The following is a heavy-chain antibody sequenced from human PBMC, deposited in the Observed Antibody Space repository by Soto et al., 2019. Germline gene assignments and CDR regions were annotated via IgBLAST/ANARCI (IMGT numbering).Heavy chain of an antibody. CDR1: GFTFSGSA. CDR2: IRDKANSYAT. V-gene: IGHV3-73*02. J-gene: IGHJ4*02. D-gene: IGHD6-13*01. CDR3: ARPIAGAGLPCDC. Sequence: EVHLVESGGGLVQPGGSLKLSCAASGFTFSGSAIHWVRQASGKGLEWVGRIRDKANSYATAYTESVKGRFTISRDDSKNAAYLQMNSLKTENTAVYYCARPIAGAGLPCDCWGQGTLVTVSS.